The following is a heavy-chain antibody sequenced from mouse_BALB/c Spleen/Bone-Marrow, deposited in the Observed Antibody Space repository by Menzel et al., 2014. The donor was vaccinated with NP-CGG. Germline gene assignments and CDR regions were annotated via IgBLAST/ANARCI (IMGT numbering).Heavy chain of an antibody. V-gene: IGHV5-9-3*01. J-gene: IGHJ3*01. CDR3: ARHGNYDRGFAY. D-gene: IGHD2-1*01. Sequence: EVKLVESGGGLVKPGGSLKLSCAASGFTFSSYAMSWVRQTPEKRLEWVATISSGGSYTYYPDSVKGRFTISRDNAKNTLYLQMSSLRSEDTAMYYCARHGNYDRGFAYWGQGTLVTVSA. CDR2: ISSGGSYT. CDR1: GFTFSSYA.